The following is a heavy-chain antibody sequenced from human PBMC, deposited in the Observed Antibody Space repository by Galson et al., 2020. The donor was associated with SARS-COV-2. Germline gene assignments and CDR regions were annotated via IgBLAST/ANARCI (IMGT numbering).Heavy chain of an antibody. CDR3: ARDGPDAFEI. CDR1: GGSLSSGDYY. V-gene: IGHV4-30-4*08. CDR2: IHHSGTT. Sequence: SETLSLTCTVSGGSLSSGDYYWSWIRQPPGKGLEWIGYIHHSGTTHNNPSLRSRLTTSVDTSKNQFSLNLRSVTAADTAVYYCARDGPDAFEIWGQGKMVTVSS. J-gene: IGHJ3*02.